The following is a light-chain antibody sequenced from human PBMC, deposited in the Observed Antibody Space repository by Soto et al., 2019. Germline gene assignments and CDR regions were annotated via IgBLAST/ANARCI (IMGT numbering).Light chain of an antibody. CDR3: QQYGKT. CDR2: GAS. CDR1: QSVSSSY. Sequence: EIVLPQSHGPMSLSPGESATLSCRASQSVSSSYLAWYQQKPVQAPRLLIYGASSRATGIPDRFSGSGSGTDLTLTISRLEPEEVSVYYCQQYGKTFGEGTKVEIK. V-gene: IGKV3-20*01. J-gene: IGKJ4*02.